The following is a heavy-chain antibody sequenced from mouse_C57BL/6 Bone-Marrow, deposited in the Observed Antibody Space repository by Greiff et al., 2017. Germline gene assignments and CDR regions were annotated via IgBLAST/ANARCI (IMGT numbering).Heavy chain of an antibody. D-gene: IGHD1-1*01. CDR3: ARQLRRDYLDY. Sequence: QVQLQQPGAELVRPGTSVKLSCKASGYTFTSYWMHWVKQRPGQGLEWIGVIDPSDSYTNYNQKFKGKATLTVDTSSSTAYMQLSSLTSEDSAVYYCARQLRRDYLDYWGQGTTLTVSS. J-gene: IGHJ2*01. CDR2: IDPSDSYT. CDR1: GYTFTSYW. V-gene: IGHV1-59*01.